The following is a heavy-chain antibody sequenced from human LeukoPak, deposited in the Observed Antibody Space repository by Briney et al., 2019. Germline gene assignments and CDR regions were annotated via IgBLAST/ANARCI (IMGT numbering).Heavy chain of an antibody. Sequence: GGSLRLSCAASGFTFSSYAMSWVRQAPGKGLEWVSAISGSGGSTYYADSVKGRFTISRDNSKNTLYLQMNSLRAEDTAVYYCTRGRIRPLDYWGQGTLVTVSS. V-gene: IGHV3-23*01. D-gene: IGHD1-1*01. CDR3: TRGRIRPLDY. CDR2: ISGSGGST. J-gene: IGHJ4*02. CDR1: GFTFSSYA.